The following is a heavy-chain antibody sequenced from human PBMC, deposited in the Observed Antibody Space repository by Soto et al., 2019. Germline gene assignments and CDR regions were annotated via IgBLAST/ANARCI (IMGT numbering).Heavy chain of an antibody. CDR3: VKEVVSNGWTHFDC. CDR2: ISDSGGRT. CDR1: GFTFNTYA. Sequence: QPGGSLRLSCAASGFTFNTYAMSWVRQAPGKGLEWVSVISDSGGRTSYADSVKGRFTISRDNSKNTLYLQMNSLRVEDTAVYFCVKEVVSNGWTHFDCWGQGTLVTVSS. J-gene: IGHJ4*02. D-gene: IGHD6-19*01. V-gene: IGHV3-23*01.